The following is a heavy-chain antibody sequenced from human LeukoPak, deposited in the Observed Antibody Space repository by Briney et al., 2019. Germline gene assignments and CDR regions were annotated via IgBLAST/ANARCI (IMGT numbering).Heavy chain of an antibody. CDR3: ARVMTTVATRGYFDL. J-gene: IGHJ2*01. V-gene: IGHV4-34*01. CDR1: GGSFSGYY. D-gene: IGHD4-23*01. Sequence: SETLSLTCAVYGGSFSGYYWSWNRQPPGKGLEWIGEINHSGSTNYNPSLKSRVTISVDTSKNQFSLKLSSVTAADTAVYYCARVMTTVATRGYFDLWGRGTLVTVSS. CDR2: INHSGST.